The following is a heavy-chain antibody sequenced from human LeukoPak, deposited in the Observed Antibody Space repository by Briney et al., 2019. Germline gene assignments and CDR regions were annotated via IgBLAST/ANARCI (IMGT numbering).Heavy chain of an antibody. CDR2: IYHSGST. CDR1: GYSISSGYY. CDR3: ARGGYVATLIWFVP. D-gene: IGHD5-12*01. V-gene: IGHV4-38-2*02. Sequence: SETLSLTCTVSGYSISSGYYWGWIRQPPGKGLEWIGSIYHSGSTYYNPSLKSRVTISVDTSKNQFSLKLSTVTAADTPVYYCARGGYVATLIWFVPWGQGTLVTVSS. J-gene: IGHJ5*02.